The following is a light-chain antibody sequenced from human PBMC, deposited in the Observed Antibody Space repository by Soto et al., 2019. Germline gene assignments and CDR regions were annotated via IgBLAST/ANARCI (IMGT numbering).Light chain of an antibody. CDR2: LEGSGSY. Sequence: QLVLTQSSSASASLGSSVKLTCTLSSGHSSYIIAWHQQQPGKAPRYLMKLEGSGSYNKGSGVPDRFSGSSSGADRYLTISNLQSEDEADYCCETWDSNTQVFGGGTKLTVL. V-gene: IGLV4-60*03. CDR1: SGHSSYI. CDR3: ETWDSNTQV. J-gene: IGLJ2*01.